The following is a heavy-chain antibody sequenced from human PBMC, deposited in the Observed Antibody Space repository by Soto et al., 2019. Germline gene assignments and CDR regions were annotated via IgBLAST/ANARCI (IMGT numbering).Heavy chain of an antibody. CDR2: INHSGST. V-gene: IGHV4-34*01. Sequence: SETLSLTCAVYGGSFSGYYWTWIRQPPGTGLEWIGEINHSGSTNYNPSLKSRVTISVDTSKNQFSLKLSSVTAADTAVYYCARDYGKKGWFDPWGQGTLVTVSS. J-gene: IGHJ5*02. CDR3: ARDYGKKGWFDP. D-gene: IGHD4-17*01. CDR1: GGSFSGYY.